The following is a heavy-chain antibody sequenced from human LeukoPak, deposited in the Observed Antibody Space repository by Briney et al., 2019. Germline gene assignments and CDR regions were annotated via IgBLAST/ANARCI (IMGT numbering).Heavy chain of an antibody. J-gene: IGHJ5*02. Sequence: SETLSLTCAVSGGSISSGGYSWSWIRQPPGKGLEWIGYIYHSGSTYYNPSLKSRVTISVDRSKNQFSLKLSSVTAADTAVYYCARGSGSYSRNWFDPWGQGTLVTVSS. V-gene: IGHV4-30-2*01. CDR1: GGSISSGGYS. D-gene: IGHD3-10*01. CDR2: IYHSGST. CDR3: ARGSGSYSRNWFDP.